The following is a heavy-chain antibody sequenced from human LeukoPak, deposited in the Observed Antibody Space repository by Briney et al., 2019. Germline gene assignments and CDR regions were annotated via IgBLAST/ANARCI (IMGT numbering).Heavy chain of an antibody. Sequence: PGGSLRLSCAASGFTFDDYGMHWVRQAPGKGLEWVAFIRYDGSNKYYADSVKGRFTISRDNSKNTLYLQMNSLRAEDTAVYYCAREQNMIVVVGGDYWGQGTLVTVSS. CDR2: IRYDGSNK. D-gene: IGHD3-22*01. V-gene: IGHV3-30*02. J-gene: IGHJ4*02. CDR3: AREQNMIVVVGGDY. CDR1: GFTFDDYG.